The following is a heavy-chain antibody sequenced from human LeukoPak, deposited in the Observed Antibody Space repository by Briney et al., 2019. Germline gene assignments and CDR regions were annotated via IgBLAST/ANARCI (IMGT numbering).Heavy chain of an antibody. D-gene: IGHD3-22*01. J-gene: IGHJ4*02. CDR3: ARDTVYDSSGYYYDY. Sequence: GGSLRLSCAASGFTVSSNYMSWVRQAPGKGLEWVSVIYSGGSTHYADSVKGRFTISRDNSKNTLYLQMNSLRAEDTAVYYCARDTVYDSSGYYYDYWGQGTLVTVSS. CDR1: GFTVSSNY. CDR2: IYSGGST. V-gene: IGHV3-53*01.